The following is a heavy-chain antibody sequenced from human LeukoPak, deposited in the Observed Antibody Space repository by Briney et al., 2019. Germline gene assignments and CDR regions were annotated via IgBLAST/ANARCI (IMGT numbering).Heavy chain of an antibody. Sequence: GGSLRLSCAASGFTFSSYGMNWVRQAPGKGLEWVSSISSSSSYIYYADSVKGRFTISRDNAKNSLYLQMNSLRAEDTAVYYCAREEYSSQVYDYWGQGTLVTVSS. V-gene: IGHV3-21*01. CDR3: AREEYSSQVYDY. CDR2: ISSSSSYI. D-gene: IGHD6-6*01. J-gene: IGHJ4*02. CDR1: GFTFSSYG.